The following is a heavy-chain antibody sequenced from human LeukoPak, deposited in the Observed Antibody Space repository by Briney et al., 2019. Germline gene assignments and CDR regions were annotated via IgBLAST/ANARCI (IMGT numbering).Heavy chain of an antibody. J-gene: IGHJ4*02. CDR2: IRGSGGST. CDR3: AKDSRITIFGVVTFFDY. V-gene: IGHV3-23*01. CDR1: GFTFSSYA. Sequence: GGSLRLSCAVSGFTFSSYAMSGARQAPGKGREWGSAIRGSGGSTYYADSVKGRFTISRDNSKNTLYLQMHSLRAEDTAVYYCAKDSRITIFGVVTFFDYWGQGTLVTVSS. D-gene: IGHD3-3*01.